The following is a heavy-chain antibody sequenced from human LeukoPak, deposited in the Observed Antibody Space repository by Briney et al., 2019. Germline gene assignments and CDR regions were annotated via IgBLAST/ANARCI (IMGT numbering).Heavy chain of an antibody. CDR1: GFTFSSYS. CDR2: ISGSGGST. CDR3: AKDPGSGWSGGYFDY. D-gene: IGHD6-19*01. J-gene: IGHJ4*02. V-gene: IGHV3-23*01. Sequence: GSLRLSCAASGFTFSSYSMNWVRQAPGKGLEWVSAISGSGGSTYYADSVKGRFTISRDNSKNTLYLQMNSLRAEDTAVYYCAKDPGSGWSGGYFDYWGQGTLVTVSS.